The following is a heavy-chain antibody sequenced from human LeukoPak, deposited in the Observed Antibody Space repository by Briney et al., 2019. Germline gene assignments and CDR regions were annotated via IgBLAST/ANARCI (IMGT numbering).Heavy chain of an antibody. V-gene: IGHV3-48*03. D-gene: IGHD3-10*01. CDR1: GFTFSQYE. Sequence: PGGSLRLSCTASGFTFSQYETNWVRQAPGKGLEWVAYITSGGGSLHYADSVQGRFTISRDNAKNSLFLQMNSLRAEDTAVYYCARDMVRGVKDAFDSWGQGTLVTVSS. J-gene: IGHJ5*01. CDR3: ARDMVRGVKDAFDS. CDR2: ITSGGGSL.